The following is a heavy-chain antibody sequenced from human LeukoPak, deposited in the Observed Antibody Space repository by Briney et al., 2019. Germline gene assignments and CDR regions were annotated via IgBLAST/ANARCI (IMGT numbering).Heavy chain of an antibody. V-gene: IGHV4-59*01. CDR2: IYFSGST. Sequence: SETLSLTCKVSGASISSFYWSWIRQPPGKGLEWIGYIYFSGSTNYNPSLKSRVTISVDTSKNQFSLKLSSVTAADTAVYYCASHLIAAAGTWSQGTLVTVSS. CDR3: ASHLIAAAGT. CDR1: GASISSFY. J-gene: IGHJ4*02. D-gene: IGHD6-13*01.